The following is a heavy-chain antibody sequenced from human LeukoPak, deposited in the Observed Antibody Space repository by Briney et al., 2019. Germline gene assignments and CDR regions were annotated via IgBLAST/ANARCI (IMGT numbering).Heavy chain of an antibody. D-gene: IGHD6-19*01. Sequence: SETLSLTCTVSGGSVSSGSYYWSWIRQPPGKGLEWIGYIYYSGSTNYNPSLKSRATISVDRSKNQFSLKLSSVTAADTAVYYCASNSGWYDSGTIDHWGQGTLVTVSS. CDR1: GGSVSSGSYY. CDR3: ASNSGWYDSGTIDH. J-gene: IGHJ4*02. CDR2: IYYSGST. V-gene: IGHV4-61*01.